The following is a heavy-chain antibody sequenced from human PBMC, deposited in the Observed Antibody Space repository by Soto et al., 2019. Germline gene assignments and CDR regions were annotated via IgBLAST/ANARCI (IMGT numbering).Heavy chain of an antibody. CDR1: GGSISSGGFH. D-gene: IGHD6-13*01. CDR3: ARDPAAGRGNFDY. CDR2: IYYSGST. Sequence: QVQLQESGPGLVKPSQTLSLTCTVSGGSISSGGFHWNWIRQHPGKGLEWIGYIYYSGSTYYNPSLKSRITISVYTSKNHFSLKLSSVTAADTAVYYCARDPAAGRGNFDYWGQGTLVTVSS. J-gene: IGHJ4*02. V-gene: IGHV4-31*03.